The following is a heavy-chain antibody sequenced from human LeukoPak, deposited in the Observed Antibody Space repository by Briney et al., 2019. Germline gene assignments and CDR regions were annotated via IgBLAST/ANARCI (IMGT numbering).Heavy chain of an antibody. CDR1: NGSISSGGYY. Sequence: SETLSLTCAVSNGSISSGGYYWSWIRQAPGKGLEWIGYIYHSGSTYSNPSLKSRVTISIDRSKNQFSLKLSSVTAADTAVYYCARDKGSGSYFGHFGMDLWGQGTTVTVSS. CDR2: IYHSGST. CDR3: ARDKGSGSYFGHFGMDL. V-gene: IGHV4-30-2*01. D-gene: IGHD1-26*01. J-gene: IGHJ6*02.